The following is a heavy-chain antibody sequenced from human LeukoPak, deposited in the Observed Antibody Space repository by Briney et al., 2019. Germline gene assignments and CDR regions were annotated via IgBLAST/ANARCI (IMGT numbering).Heavy chain of an antibody. V-gene: IGHV3-49*04. CDR1: GFSFGDSV. CDR3: NRKGFQGVY. CDR2: IRSKAYGGTT. J-gene: IGHJ4*02. Sequence: GGSLRLSCTASGFSFGDSVMSWVRQAPGKGLEWVGFIRSKAYGGTTEYAASVKGRFTISRDDSKSIAYLQMNSLKTEDTAVYYCNRKGFQGVYWGQGTLVTVSS. D-gene: IGHD3-3*01.